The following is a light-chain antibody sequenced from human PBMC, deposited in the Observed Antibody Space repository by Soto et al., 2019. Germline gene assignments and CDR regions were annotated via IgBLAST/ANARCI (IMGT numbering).Light chain of an antibody. CDR3: QHYNSYSEA. CDR1: ESIDNW. Sequence: DIQMTQSPSTLSASVGDKVTITCRASESIDNWLAWYQQKPGKAPKLLIFAASTLVRGVPSRFSGRGSGTEFTLTISSLQADDYATYYCQHYNSYSEAFGQGTKV. V-gene: IGKV1-5*01. CDR2: AAS. J-gene: IGKJ1*01.